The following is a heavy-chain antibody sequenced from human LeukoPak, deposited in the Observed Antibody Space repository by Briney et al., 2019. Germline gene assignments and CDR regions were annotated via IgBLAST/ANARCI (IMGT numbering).Heavy chain of an antibody. CDR3: ATSIVWPAAEYFQH. CDR1: GYTLTELS. D-gene: IGHD2-15*01. Sequence: ASVKVSCKVSGYTLTELSMHLVRQAPGKGLEWMGGFDPEDGETTYAQKFQSRVTMTEDTSTDTAYMELSSLRSEDTAVYYCATSIVWPAAEYFQHWGQGTLVTVSS. V-gene: IGHV1-24*01. J-gene: IGHJ1*01. CDR2: FDPEDGET.